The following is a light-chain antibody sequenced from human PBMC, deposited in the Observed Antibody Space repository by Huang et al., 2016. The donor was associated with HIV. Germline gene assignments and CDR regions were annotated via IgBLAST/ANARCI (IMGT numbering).Light chain of an antibody. Sequence: EIVLTQSPGTLSLSPGERATLSCRASQSFSSNYLAWYQQKPGQAPRLRISGASSRATGIPDRFSGSGSGTDFTLIISRLEPEDFAVYYCQQYGSSVVTFGQGTKVEVK. J-gene: IGKJ1*01. V-gene: IGKV3-20*01. CDR3: QQYGSSVVT. CDR2: GAS. CDR1: QSFSSNY.